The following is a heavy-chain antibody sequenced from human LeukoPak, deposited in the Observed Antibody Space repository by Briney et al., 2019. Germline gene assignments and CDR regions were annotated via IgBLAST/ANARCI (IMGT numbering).Heavy chain of an antibody. D-gene: IGHD3-3*01. Sequence: GGSLRLSCAASGFTFSSYAMSWVRQAPGKGLEWVSAISGSGGSTYYADSVKGRFTISRDNSKNTLYLQMNSLRAEDTAVYYCAKASRRITIFGVATNYFDYWGQGTLVTASS. V-gene: IGHV3-23*01. CDR2: ISGSGGST. CDR3: AKASRRITIFGVATNYFDY. J-gene: IGHJ4*02. CDR1: GFTFSSYA.